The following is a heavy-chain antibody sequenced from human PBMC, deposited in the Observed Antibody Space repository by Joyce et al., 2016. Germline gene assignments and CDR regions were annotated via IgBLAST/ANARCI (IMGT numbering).Heavy chain of an antibody. CDR2: FDLEEGET. CDR3: ATNLIQGIVTFDH. V-gene: IGHV1-24*01. CDR1: GYTFIELS. J-gene: IGHJ4*02. D-gene: IGHD2/OR15-2a*01. Sequence: QVQLVQSGAEVKKPGASVKVSCKVSGYTFIELSIHWVRPAPGKGLEWMGGFDLEEGETFYAQTFQGRVTFSEDTSTGTAYMELSSLRSEDTAVYYCATNLIQGIVTFDHWGRGTLVTVSS.